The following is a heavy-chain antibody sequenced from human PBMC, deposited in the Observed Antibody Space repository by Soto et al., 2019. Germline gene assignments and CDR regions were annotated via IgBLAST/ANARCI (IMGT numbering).Heavy chain of an antibody. Sequence: PSETLSLTCAVYGGSFSGYYWSWIRQPPGKGLEWIGEINHSGSTNYNPSLKSRVTISVDTSKNQFSLKLSSVTAADTAVYYCARGGIRFLEWPNTDYYYYGMDVWGQGTTVTVSS. CDR1: GGSFSGYY. CDR3: ARGGIRFLEWPNTDYYYYGMDV. J-gene: IGHJ6*02. V-gene: IGHV4-34*01. CDR2: INHSGST. D-gene: IGHD3-3*01.